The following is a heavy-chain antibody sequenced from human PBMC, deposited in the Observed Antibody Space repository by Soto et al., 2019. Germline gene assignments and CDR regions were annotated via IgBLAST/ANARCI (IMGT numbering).Heavy chain of an antibody. V-gene: IGHV5-51*01. CDR3: ARLAYYGSGSYLWFDY. Sequence: PGESLKISCKGSGYSFTSYWIGWVRQMPGKGLEWMGIIYPGDSDTRYSPSFQGQVTISADKSISTAYLQWSSLKASDTAMYYCARLAYYGSGSYLWFDYWGQGTLVTVSS. J-gene: IGHJ4*02. D-gene: IGHD3-10*01. CDR2: IYPGDSDT. CDR1: GYSFTSYW.